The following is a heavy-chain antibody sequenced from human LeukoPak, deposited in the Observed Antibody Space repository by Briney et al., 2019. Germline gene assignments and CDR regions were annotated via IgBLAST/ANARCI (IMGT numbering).Heavy chain of an antibody. CDR1: GFTFSNYW. CDR3: ARGACGGSCPFDY. D-gene: IGHD2-15*01. Sequence: GGSLRLSCATSGFTFSNYWMHWVRQVPGKGLVWVSAISATASNTYYADSVKGRFTISRDNSKNTLYLQMNSLRAEDTAVYYCARGACGGSCPFDYWGQGTLVTVSS. V-gene: IGHV3-23*01. J-gene: IGHJ4*02. CDR2: ISATASNT.